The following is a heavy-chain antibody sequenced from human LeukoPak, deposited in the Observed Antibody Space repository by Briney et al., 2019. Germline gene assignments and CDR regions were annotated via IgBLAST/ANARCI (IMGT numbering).Heavy chain of an antibody. V-gene: IGHV4-34*01. D-gene: IGHD6-6*01. CDR2: INHSGST. CDR3: ARAVEYSSSYLTPEAYYYYMDV. CDR1: GGSFSGYY. J-gene: IGHJ6*03. Sequence: NPSETLSLTCAVYGGSFSGYYWSWIRQPPGKGLEWIGEINHSGSTNYNPSLKSRVTISVDTSKNQFSLKLSSVTAADTAVYYCARAVEYSSSYLTPEAYYYYMDVWGKGTTVTVSS.